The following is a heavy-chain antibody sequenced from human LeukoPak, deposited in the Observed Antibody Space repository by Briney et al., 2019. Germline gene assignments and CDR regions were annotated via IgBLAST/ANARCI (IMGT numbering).Heavy chain of an antibody. V-gene: IGHV3-21*01. Sequence: GGPLRLSCAASGFTFSSYSMNWVRQAPGKGLEWVSSISSSSSYIYYADSVKGRFTISRDNAKNSLYLQMNSLRAEDTAVYYCARAPRDRSFDYWGQGTLVTVSS. J-gene: IGHJ4*02. D-gene: IGHD3-10*01. CDR1: GFTFSSYS. CDR2: ISSSSSYI. CDR3: ARAPRDRSFDY.